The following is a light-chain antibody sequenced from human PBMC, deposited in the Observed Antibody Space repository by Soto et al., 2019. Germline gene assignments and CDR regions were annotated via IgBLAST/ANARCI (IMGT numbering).Light chain of an antibody. CDR1: SSDVGGYNY. CDR3: SSYTSTSTLENV. CDR2: EVS. V-gene: IGLV2-14*01. Sequence: QSALTQPASVSGSRGQSITISCTGTSSDVGGYNYVSWYQQHPGKAPKLMIYEVSYRPSGVSNRFSGSKSGNAASLTISGLQAEDEADYYCSSYTSTSTLENVFGTGTKLTVL. J-gene: IGLJ1*01.